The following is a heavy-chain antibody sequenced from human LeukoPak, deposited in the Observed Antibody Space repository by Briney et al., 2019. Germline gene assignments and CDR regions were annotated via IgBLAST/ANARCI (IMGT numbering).Heavy chain of an antibody. D-gene: IGHD1-26*01. CDR2: IYHTGNT. V-gene: IGHV4-59*08. CDR1: ADSMSSYY. J-gene: IGHJ4*02. CDR3: ARHAYSGTLRVFDF. Sequence: SETLSLTCTVSADSMSSYYWVWIRQPPGKGLEWIGYIYHTGNTNYNPSLKSRVTISVDMSKNQFSLKLRSVTAADTAMYYCARHAYSGTLRVFDFWGQGTLVTVSS.